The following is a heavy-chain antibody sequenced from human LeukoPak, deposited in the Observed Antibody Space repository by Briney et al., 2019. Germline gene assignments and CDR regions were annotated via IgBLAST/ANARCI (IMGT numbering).Heavy chain of an antibody. Sequence: GGSLRLSCAASGFTFSSYGMHWVRQAPGKGLEWVAVISYDGNNKYYADSVKGRFTISRDNSKNTLYLQMNSLRAEDTAVYFCAREQPGRLPYGGNSGTPFDYWGQGTLVTVSS. V-gene: IGHV3-30*03. CDR3: AREQPGRLPYGGNSGTPFDY. J-gene: IGHJ4*02. CDR1: GFTFSSYG. CDR2: ISYDGNNK. D-gene: IGHD4-23*01.